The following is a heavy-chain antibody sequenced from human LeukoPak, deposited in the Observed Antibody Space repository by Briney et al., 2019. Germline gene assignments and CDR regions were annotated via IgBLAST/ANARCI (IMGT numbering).Heavy chain of an antibody. Sequence: SETLSLTCTVSGGSISSFYWRWIRQPGGKGVEWIGRIYASGSTNYTPSLRTRVTISLDTSKNQFSLKLSSVTAADTAVYYCATGYCSTTGCYDYWGQGTLVTVSS. D-gene: IGHD2-2*01. CDR3: ATGYCSTTGCYDY. CDR1: GGSISSFY. CDR2: IYASGST. V-gene: IGHV4-4*07. J-gene: IGHJ4*02.